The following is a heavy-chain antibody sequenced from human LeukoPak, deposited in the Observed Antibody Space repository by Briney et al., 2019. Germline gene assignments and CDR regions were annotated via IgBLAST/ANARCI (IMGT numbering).Heavy chain of an antibody. J-gene: IGHJ4*02. CDR2: ISSNGGST. Sequence: GRSLTLSCAVSGFTFSRHDMHWVRQAPGKGLEYVSVISSNGGSTYYGNSVKGRSTISIDNSKNTLYLQMGSLRTEDMAVYYCAREAVGAAIDYWGQGTLVTVSS. CDR3: AREAVGAAIDY. V-gene: IGHV3-64*01. D-gene: IGHD1-26*01. CDR1: GFTFSRHD.